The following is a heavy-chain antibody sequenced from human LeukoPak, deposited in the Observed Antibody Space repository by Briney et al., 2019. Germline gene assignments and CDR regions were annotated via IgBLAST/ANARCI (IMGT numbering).Heavy chain of an antibody. V-gene: IGHV4-59*08. D-gene: IGHD5-18*01. J-gene: IGHJ4*02. CDR2: IYYSGST. CDR3: ARAIVDTATNFDY. Sequence: PSETLSLTCTVSGGSISSYYWSWIRQPPGKGLEWIGYIYYSGSTYYNPSLKSRVTISVDTSKNQFSLKLSSVTAADTAVYYCARAIVDTATNFDYWGQGALVTVSS. CDR1: GGSISSYY.